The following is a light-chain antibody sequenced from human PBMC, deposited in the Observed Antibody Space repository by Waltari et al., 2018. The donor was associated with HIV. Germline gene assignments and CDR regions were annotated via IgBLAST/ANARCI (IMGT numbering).Light chain of an antibody. V-gene: IGLV2-8*01. Sequence: QSALTQPPSASGSPGQSVTISCTGTSSHAGGSNYVSWYQQHPGKAPQLMIYEVSQRPSGVPNRFSGSKSGNTASLTVSGLQTEDEANYYCSSYAGSNNWVFGGGTNLTVL. CDR2: EVS. CDR1: SSHAGGSNY. CDR3: SSYAGSNNWV. J-gene: IGLJ3*02.